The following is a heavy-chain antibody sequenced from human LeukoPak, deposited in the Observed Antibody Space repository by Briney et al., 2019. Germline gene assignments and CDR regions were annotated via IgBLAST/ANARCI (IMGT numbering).Heavy chain of an antibody. J-gene: IGHJ4*02. D-gene: IGHD3-3*01. V-gene: IGHV3-66*02. CDR3: ARVDFWSGYYIDY. CDR2: IYSGGST. Sequence: PGGSLRLSCAASGFTVSSNYMTWVRQAPGKGLECVSVIYSGGSTYYADSVKGRFTISRDNSKNTLHLLMHSLRAEDTAVYYCARVDFWSGYYIDYWGQGTLVTVSS. CDR1: GFTVSSNY.